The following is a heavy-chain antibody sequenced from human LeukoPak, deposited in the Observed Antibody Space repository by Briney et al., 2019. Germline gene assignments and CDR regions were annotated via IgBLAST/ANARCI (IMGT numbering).Heavy chain of an antibody. CDR3: AIGGVSDS. CDR1: GGSINSGGYY. CDR2: SDYSGST. J-gene: IGHJ4*02. D-gene: IGHD2-8*01. Sequence: SGTLSLSCTVSGGSINSGGYYWGWIRQHPGKGLEWIGYSDYSGSTSYNPSLKSRITISIDTSKNQFSLKLSSVTAADTAVYYCAIGGVSDSWGQGTLVTVSS. V-gene: IGHV4-31*03.